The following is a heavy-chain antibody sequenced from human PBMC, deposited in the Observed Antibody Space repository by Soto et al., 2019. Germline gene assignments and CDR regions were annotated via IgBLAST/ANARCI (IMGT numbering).Heavy chain of an antibody. D-gene: IGHD3-22*01. Sequence: SETLSLTCTVSGGSISSGDYYWSWIRQPPGKGLEWIGYIYYSGSTYYNPSLKSRVTISVDTSKNQFSLKLSSVTAADTAVYYCARKVAGGYDSSGLDYWGQGTLVTVSS. CDR2: IYYSGST. V-gene: IGHV4-30-4*01. J-gene: IGHJ4*02. CDR3: ARKVAGGYDSSGLDY. CDR1: GGSISSGDYY.